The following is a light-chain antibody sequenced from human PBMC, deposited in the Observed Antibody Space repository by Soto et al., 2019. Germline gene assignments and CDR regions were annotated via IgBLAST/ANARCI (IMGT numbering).Light chain of an antibody. Sequence: EIVMTQFPAALSVPPGERATLSWRASQSVSTNFAWYLQKPGQAPRLLIYGASTRATAVPARFTASGSGTEFTLSISSLQSDDFGVYYCQKYDTWPRTFGQGTKGDIK. CDR3: QKYDTWPRT. J-gene: IGKJ1*01. V-gene: IGKV3-15*01. CDR2: GAS. CDR1: QSVSTN.